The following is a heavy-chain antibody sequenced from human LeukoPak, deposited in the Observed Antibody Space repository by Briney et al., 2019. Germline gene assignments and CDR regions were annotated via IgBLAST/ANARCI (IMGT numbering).Heavy chain of an antibody. CDR2: IWYDGSNK. D-gene: IGHD6-13*01. J-gene: IGHJ4*02. CDR1: GFTFSSYG. Sequence: PGGSLRLSCAASGFTFSSYGMHWLRQAPGKGLEWLAVIWYDGSNKYYADSVKGRFTTSRDNSKNTLYLQMNSLRAEDTAVYYCAKDLTAAAGTDYWGQGTLVTVSS. V-gene: IGHV3-33*06. CDR3: AKDLTAAAGTDY.